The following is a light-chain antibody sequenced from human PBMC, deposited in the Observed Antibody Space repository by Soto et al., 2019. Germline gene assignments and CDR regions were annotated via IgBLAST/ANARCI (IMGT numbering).Light chain of an antibody. V-gene: IGLV2-23*02. CDR1: SSDVGSYNL. J-gene: IGLJ2*01. CDR3: CSSAGSSLEV. CDR2: EVS. Sequence: QSALTQPASVSGAPGQSITISCTGTSSDVGSYNLVSWYQQHPGKAPKLMIYEVSKRPSGVSNRFSGFKSGNTASLTISGLQAEDEADYYCCSSAGSSLEVFGGGTKLTVL.